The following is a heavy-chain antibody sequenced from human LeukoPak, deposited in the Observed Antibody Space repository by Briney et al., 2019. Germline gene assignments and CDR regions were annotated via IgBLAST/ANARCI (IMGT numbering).Heavy chain of an antibody. Sequence: PGRSLRLSCAASGFSFSNYGFHWVSQTPGKGLEWVAVIWHDGSHAYCSDSVKGRFTISRDNAKNTVYLQMDSLRVEDTAIYYCAKDNDAYGDSYFDSWGQGTLVTVSS. CDR2: IWHDGSHA. D-gene: IGHD4-17*01. J-gene: IGHJ4*02. CDR1: GFSFSNYG. V-gene: IGHV3-33*06. CDR3: AKDNDAYGDSYFDS.